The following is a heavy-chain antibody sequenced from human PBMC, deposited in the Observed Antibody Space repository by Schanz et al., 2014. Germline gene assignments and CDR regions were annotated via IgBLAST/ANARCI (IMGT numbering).Heavy chain of an antibody. CDR2: IGVDGTTT. V-gene: IGHV3-23*01. CDR1: GFGFSSYS. D-gene: IGHD2-15*01. J-gene: IGHJ5*01. CDR3: AKTPREYCNYDNCPNWFDS. Sequence: EMQLLESGGGLIQPGGSLRLSCAASGFGFSSYSMNWLRQAPGKGLEWVSVIGVDGTTTYYADSVKGRFTISRDNSKNTLYLQMNSLRAEDTAVYYCAKTPREYCNYDNCPNWFDSWGQGTLVTASS.